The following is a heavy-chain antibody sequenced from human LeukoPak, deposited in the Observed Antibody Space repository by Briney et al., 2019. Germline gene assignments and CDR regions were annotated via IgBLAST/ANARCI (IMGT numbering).Heavy chain of an antibody. D-gene: IGHD3-9*01. Sequence: PGASLRLSCAASGFIFRNYAMRWVRHAPGKGLEWVSAITGSGDTTYYADSVKGRFTISRDNSKTTLYVEMNTLRAEDTAVYYCAKWGDYDILTGYYVSDFWGQGTLVTVSS. CDR1: GFIFRNYA. J-gene: IGHJ4*02. CDR3: AKWGDYDILTGYYVSDF. V-gene: IGHV3-23*01. CDR2: ITGSGDTT.